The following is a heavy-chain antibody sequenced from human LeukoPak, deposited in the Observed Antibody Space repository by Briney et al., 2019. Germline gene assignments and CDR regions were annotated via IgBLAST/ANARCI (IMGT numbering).Heavy chain of an antibody. V-gene: IGHV3-30-3*01. Sequence: GRSLRLSCAASGFTFSSYAMHWVRQAPGKGLEWVAVISYDRSNKYYADSVKGRFTISRDNSKNTLYLQMNSLRAEDTAVYYCARAYCSSTSCYHPPYYYGMDVWGQGTTVTVSS. D-gene: IGHD2-2*01. CDR1: GFTFSSYA. CDR3: ARAYCSSTSCYHPPYYYGMDV. CDR2: ISYDRSNK. J-gene: IGHJ6*02.